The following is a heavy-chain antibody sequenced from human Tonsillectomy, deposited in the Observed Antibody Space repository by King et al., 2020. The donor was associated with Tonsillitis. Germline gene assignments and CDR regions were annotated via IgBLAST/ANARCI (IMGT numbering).Heavy chain of an antibody. CDR1: GFTFSSYD. CDR2: IWVDGGNK. D-gene: IGHD2-2*01. Sequence: VQLVESGGGVVQPGRSLRLSCAASGFTFSSYDMHWVRQAPGKGLEWVAVIWVDGGNKYYADSVKGRFTISRGNSKNTLCLQMNSLRAEDTAVYYCARAPSAAPRSYYYYGMDVWGQGTTVTVSS. V-gene: IGHV3-33*01. J-gene: IGHJ6*02. CDR3: ARAPSAAPRSYYYYGMDV.